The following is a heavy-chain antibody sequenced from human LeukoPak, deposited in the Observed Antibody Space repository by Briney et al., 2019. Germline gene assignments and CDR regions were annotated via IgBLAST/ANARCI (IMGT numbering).Heavy chain of an antibody. D-gene: IGHD3-10*01. CDR2: IFYSGST. Sequence: PSETLSLTCTVSGGSISTSNYYWGWIRQPPGKGLEWIGNIFYSGSTYYSPSLKSRVTISVDTSKNQFSLKLSSVTAADTAVYYCARGTGELLWFGELGLLDPWGQGTLVTVSS. CDR3: ARGTGELLWFGELGLLDP. J-gene: IGHJ5*02. CDR1: GGSISTSNYY. V-gene: IGHV4-39*07.